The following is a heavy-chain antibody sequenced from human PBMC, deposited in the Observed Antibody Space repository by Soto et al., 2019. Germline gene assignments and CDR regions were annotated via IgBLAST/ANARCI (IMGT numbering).Heavy chain of an antibody. CDR3: ASLNRFGELLSY. D-gene: IGHD3-10*01. V-gene: IGHV4-39*01. Sequence: PSETLSLTCTVSGGSISSSDYYWGWIRQPPGKGLEWIGSIYYSGSTYYNPSLKSRVTISVDTSKNQFSLKLSSVTAADTAVYYCASLNRFGELLSYWGQGTLVTVSS. J-gene: IGHJ4*02. CDR2: IYYSGST. CDR1: GGSISSSDYY.